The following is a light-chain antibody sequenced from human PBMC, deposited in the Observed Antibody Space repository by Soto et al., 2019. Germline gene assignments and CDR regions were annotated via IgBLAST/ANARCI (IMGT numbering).Light chain of an antibody. J-gene: IGLJ2*01. CDR3: SSYTSIIAVV. CDR1: SNDIGPYNY. Sequence: QSALTQPASVSGSPGQSITISCTGTSNDIGPYNYVSWYQQHPGKAPRLLIYDVTNRPSGVSDRFSGSKSGRTASLIISGLQAEDEADYYCSSYTSIIAVVFGGGTKVTVL. V-gene: IGLV2-14*03. CDR2: DVT.